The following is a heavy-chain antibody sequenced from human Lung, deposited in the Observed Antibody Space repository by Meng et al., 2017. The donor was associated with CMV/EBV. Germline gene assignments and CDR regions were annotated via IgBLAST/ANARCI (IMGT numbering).Heavy chain of an antibody. J-gene: IGHJ4*02. V-gene: IGHV5-51*01. CDR1: GYSFTRYW. Sequence: SGYSFTRYWIRWVRHMPGKGLEWMGIIYPGDSDTRYSPSFQGQVTISADKSISTAYLQWSSLKASDTAMYYCARRIVGASKGVFFDCWGQGTLVTVSS. CDR2: IYPGDSDT. D-gene: IGHD1-26*01. CDR3: ARRIVGASKGVFFDC.